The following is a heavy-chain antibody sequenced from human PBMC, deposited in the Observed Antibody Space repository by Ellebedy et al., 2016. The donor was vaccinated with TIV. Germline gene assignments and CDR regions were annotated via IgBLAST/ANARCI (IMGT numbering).Heavy chain of an antibody. J-gene: IGHJ4*02. CDR1: GFTFRSFP. V-gene: IGHV3-30*10. CDR3: ARSFVGSSWFPLRPLDH. CDR2: ISYDARNE. Sequence: GESLKISCAASGFTFRSFPMHWVRQVPGKGLEWVAVISYDARNEYYIDSVKGRFTVSRDNSNGTLYLQMNSLRAEDTAIYYCARSFVGSSWFPLRPLDHWGQGTLVSVSS. D-gene: IGHD6-13*01.